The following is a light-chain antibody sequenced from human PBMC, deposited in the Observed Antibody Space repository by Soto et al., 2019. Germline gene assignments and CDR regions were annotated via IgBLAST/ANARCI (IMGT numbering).Light chain of an antibody. V-gene: IGLV2-14*03. CDR1: SSDVGGYNY. CDR2: DVT. J-gene: IGLJ1*01. CDR3: GSYTTSNTLV. Sequence: QSALTQPASVSGSPGQSITISCTGTSSDVGGYNYVSWYQHHPGKAPKLMIYDVTTRPSGVSNRFSASKSSNTASLTISRLQAEDEADYYCGSYTTSNTLVFGTGTKLTVL.